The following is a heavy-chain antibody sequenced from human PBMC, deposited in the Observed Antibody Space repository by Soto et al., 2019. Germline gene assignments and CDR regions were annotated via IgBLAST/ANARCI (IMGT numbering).Heavy chain of an antibody. Sequence: SETLSLTCTVSGGSISSYYWSWIRQPPGKGLEWIGYIYYSGRTNYKPSLKSRVTISVDTSKNQLSLKLTSVTAADTAVYYCARSDEYGDYGYYSYGMDIWGQGTTVTVYS. V-gene: IGHV4-59*01. D-gene: IGHD4-17*01. CDR3: ARSDEYGDYGYYSYGMDI. CDR1: GGSISSYY. CDR2: IYYSGRT. J-gene: IGHJ6*02.